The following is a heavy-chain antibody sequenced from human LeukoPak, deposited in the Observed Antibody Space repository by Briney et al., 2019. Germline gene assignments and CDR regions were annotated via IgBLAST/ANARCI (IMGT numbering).Heavy chain of an antibody. V-gene: IGHV4-38-2*01. CDR2: IYHSGST. Sequence: SETLSLTCAVSGYSISSGYYWGWIRQPPGKGLEWIGSIYHSGSTNCNPSLKSRVTISVDTSKNQFSLKLSSVTAADTAVYYCASGSYYFDYWGQGTLVTVSS. CDR3: ASGSYYFDY. CDR1: GYSISSGYY. D-gene: IGHD1-26*01. J-gene: IGHJ4*02.